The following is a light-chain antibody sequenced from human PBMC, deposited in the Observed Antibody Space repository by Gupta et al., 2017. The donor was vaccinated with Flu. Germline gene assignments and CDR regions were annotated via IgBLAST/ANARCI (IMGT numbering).Light chain of an antibody. CDR2: WAS. J-gene: IGKJ4*01. CDR3: QQCYAAPLT. V-gene: IGKV4-1*01. CDR1: QSLLSSANNKNY. Sequence: DIVMTQSPEPLAVSPGERGTINCKSSQSLLSSANNKNYLVWYQQKPGQPPKLLISWASTRESGVPDRFSGSGSGTEFTLTISSLQAEDVAVYYCQQCYAAPLTFGGGTKVEIK.